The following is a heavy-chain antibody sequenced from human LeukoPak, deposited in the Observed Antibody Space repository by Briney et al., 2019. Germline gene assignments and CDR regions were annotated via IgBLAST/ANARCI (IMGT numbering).Heavy chain of an antibody. V-gene: IGHV1-18*01. J-gene: IGHJ6*03. CDR2: ISTYNGNT. CDR1: NYTFTSYA. D-gene: IGHD6-19*01. Sequence: ASVKVSCKASNYTFTSYAISWLRQAPGQGLEWMGWISTYNGNTDYVKKLQGRVTMTTDTSTSTAYMELRSLRSDDTAVYYCARYTSGRLNPGFYHYYMDVWGKGTTVTVSS. CDR3: ARYTSGRLNPGFYHYYMDV.